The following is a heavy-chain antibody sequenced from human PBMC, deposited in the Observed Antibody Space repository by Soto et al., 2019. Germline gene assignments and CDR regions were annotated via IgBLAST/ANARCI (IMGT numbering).Heavy chain of an antibody. V-gene: IGHV3-23*01. D-gene: IGHD2-2*01. CDR2: ISGSGGST. CDR3: AKVQRGIVVVPAAPFDY. J-gene: IGHJ4*02. CDR1: GFTFSSYA. Sequence: XESLRLSCAASGFTFSSYAMSWVRQAPGKGLGWVSAISGSGGSTYYADSVKGRFTISRDNSKNTLYLQMNSLRAEDTAVYYCAKVQRGIVVVPAAPFDYWGQGTLVTVSS.